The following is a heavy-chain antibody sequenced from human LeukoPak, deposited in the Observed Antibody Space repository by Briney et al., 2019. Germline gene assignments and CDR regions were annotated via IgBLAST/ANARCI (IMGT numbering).Heavy chain of an antibody. CDR1: GFTFNNYG. CDR3: ARDQAVVVPHYYYYMDV. D-gene: IGHD2-2*01. CDR2: ISNDGGGT. Sequence: GGSLRLSCAASGFTFNNYGLIWVRQAPGKGLEWVAAISNDGGGTMYAGFVEGRFTISRDNSKNTLFLQMNSLRAEDTAVYYCARDQAVVVPHYYYYMDVWGKGTTVTVSS. J-gene: IGHJ6*03. V-gene: IGHV3-23*01.